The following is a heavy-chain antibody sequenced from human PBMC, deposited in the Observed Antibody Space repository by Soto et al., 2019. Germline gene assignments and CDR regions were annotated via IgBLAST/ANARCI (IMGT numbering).Heavy chain of an antibody. CDR2: ISSSSTTI. D-gene: IGHD6-19*01. J-gene: IGHJ6*02. CDR1: RFTFSSYG. V-gene: IGHV3-48*02. CDR3: ARDMGPTMAGTLHYYGMDV. Sequence: EVQLVESGGGLMQPGGSLRLSCAASRFTFSSYGMNWVRQAPGKGLEWVSYISSSSTTIYYAESVKGRFTISRDNAKNSLDLQMNSLRDEDTAVYYCARDMGPTMAGTLHYYGMDVWGQGTTVTVSS.